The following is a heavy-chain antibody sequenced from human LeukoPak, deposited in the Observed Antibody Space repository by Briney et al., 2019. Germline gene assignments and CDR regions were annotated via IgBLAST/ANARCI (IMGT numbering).Heavy chain of an antibody. CDR2: TGSNGVT. V-gene: IGHV3-23*01. J-gene: IGHJ4*02. D-gene: IGHD3-22*01. Sequence: PGGSLRLSCAASGFTFSNAWMSWVRQAPGKGLEWVSATGSNGVTYYADSVKGRFTISRDNSKNALYLQMNGLRADDTAVYYCGIRDTSDYYVFWGQGTLVTVSS. CDR1: GFTFSNAW. CDR3: GIRDTSDYYVF.